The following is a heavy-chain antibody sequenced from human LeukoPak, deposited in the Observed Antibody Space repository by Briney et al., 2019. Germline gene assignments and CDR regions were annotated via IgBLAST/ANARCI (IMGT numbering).Heavy chain of an antibody. J-gene: IGHJ4*02. Sequence: RPGRCLRLSFAVPGFTFSSYAMHWVRQAPGKGLGWVPVISYDGRNKYYADSVKDRFTISRDNSKNTPYLQMNSLRAEDTAVYYCAREDSSSFDYWGQGNLVTVSS. CDR3: AREDSSSFDY. V-gene: IGHV3-30*01. CDR1: GFTFSSYA. D-gene: IGHD6-6*01. CDR2: ISYDGRNK.